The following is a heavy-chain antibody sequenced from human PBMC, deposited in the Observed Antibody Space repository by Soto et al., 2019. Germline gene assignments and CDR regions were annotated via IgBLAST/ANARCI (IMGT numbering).Heavy chain of an antibody. D-gene: IGHD1-26*01. CDR1: GGSISSSSYY. J-gene: IGHJ4*02. V-gene: IGHV4-39*01. CDR3: ARFSSGSYSRDY. Sequence: QLQLQESGPGLVKPSETLSLTCTVSGGSISSSSYYWGWIRQPPGKGLEWIGSIYYSGSTYNNPSLKSRVTISVDTSKNQFSLKLSSVTAADTAVYYCARFSSGSYSRDYWGQGTLVTVSS. CDR2: IYYSGST.